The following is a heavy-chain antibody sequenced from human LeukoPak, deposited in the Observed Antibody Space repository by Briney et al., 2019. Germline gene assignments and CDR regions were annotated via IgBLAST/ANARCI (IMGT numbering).Heavy chain of an antibody. CDR2: INHSGST. J-gene: IGHJ6*03. CDR1: GGSFSGYY. CDR3: ARGNYYYYYMDV. Sequence: SETLSLTCAVYGGSFSGYYWSWIRQPPGKGLEWIGEINHSGSTNYNPSLKSRVTISVDKSKNQFSLKLRSVTAADTAAYYCARGNYYYYYMDVWGKGTTVTVSS. V-gene: IGHV4-34*01.